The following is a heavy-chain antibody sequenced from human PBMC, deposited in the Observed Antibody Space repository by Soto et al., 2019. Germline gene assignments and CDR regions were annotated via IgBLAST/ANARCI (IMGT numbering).Heavy chain of an antibody. Sequence: QVQVVESGGGVVPPGGSLRLSCVVSGLTFTSYSMHWVRQAPGKGLEWVATFWYDASDKTYADSVEGRFTISRDPSRSTLFLQLDSLRAEDTAIYYCVFGGCNQYFFDYWGQEILVTVSS. CDR2: FWYDASDK. CDR1: GLTFTSYS. CDR3: VFGGCNQYFFDY. J-gene: IGHJ4*02. D-gene: IGHD3-10*02. V-gene: IGHV3-33*01.